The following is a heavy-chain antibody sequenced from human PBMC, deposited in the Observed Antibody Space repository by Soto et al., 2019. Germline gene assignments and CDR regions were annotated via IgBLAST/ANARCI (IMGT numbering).Heavy chain of an antibody. V-gene: IGHV3-23*01. D-gene: IGHD3-10*01. CDR2: ISGSGGST. Sequence: AGGSLRLSCAASGFTFSSYAMSWVRQAPGKGLEWVSAISGSGGSTYYADSVKGRFTISRDNSKNTLYLQMNSLRAEDTAVYYCAKAGDYYGSGSYYISYYYYYMDVWGKGTTVTISS. CDR1: GFTFSSYA. CDR3: AKAGDYYGSGSYYISYYYYYMDV. J-gene: IGHJ6*03.